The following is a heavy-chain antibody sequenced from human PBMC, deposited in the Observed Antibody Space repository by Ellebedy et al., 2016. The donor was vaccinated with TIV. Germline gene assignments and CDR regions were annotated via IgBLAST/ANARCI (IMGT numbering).Heavy chain of an antibody. J-gene: IGHJ5*02. CDR1: GFTIDDTA. Sequence: GGSLRLXCAASGFTIDDTAMHWVRQAPGKGLEWVSGISWNSGSIGYAESVRGRFTISRDNAKNTLYLQMNSLRAEDTAVYYCAGGETWGTPTINPWGQGTLVTVSS. V-gene: IGHV3-9*01. D-gene: IGHD3-16*01. CDR3: AGGETWGTPTINP. CDR2: ISWNSGSI.